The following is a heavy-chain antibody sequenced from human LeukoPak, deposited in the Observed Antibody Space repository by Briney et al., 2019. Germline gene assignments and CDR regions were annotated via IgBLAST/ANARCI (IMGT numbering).Heavy chain of an antibody. J-gene: IGHJ4*02. CDR2: INPNSGGT. Sequence: ASVKASCRASGYTFTDYYMYWVRQAPGQGLEWIGWINPNSGGTGYAQKFQGRVTMTRDTSISTAYMELSRLRSDDTALYYCARDGDAVMVDFDYWGQGTLVTVSS. D-gene: IGHD5-18*01. CDR1: GYTFTDYY. CDR3: ARDGDAVMVDFDY. V-gene: IGHV1-2*02.